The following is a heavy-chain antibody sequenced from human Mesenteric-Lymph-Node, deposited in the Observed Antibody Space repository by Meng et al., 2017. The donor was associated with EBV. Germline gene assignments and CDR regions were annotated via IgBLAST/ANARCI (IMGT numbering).Heavy chain of an antibody. Sequence: DVHVVESGGGLVKPGGSLRLSCAVSGFTFSNAWMSWVRQAPGKGLEWIGRIKSKTDGGTTDHAAPVKGRFTISRDDSKNTLYLQLNSLNAEDTAVYYCTTMSRKLYAFDLWGRGTMVTVSS. CDR3: TTMSRKLYAFDL. D-gene: IGHD3-10*01. CDR1: GFTFSNAW. V-gene: IGHV3-15*01. J-gene: IGHJ3*01. CDR2: IKSKTDGGTT.